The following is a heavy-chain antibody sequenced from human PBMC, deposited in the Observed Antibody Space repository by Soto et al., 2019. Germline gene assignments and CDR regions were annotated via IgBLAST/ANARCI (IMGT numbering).Heavy chain of an antibody. CDR3: AREPGGYCSGGTCSPRVNAFHI. V-gene: IGHV3-48*01. D-gene: IGHD2-15*01. CDR1: GFTFSSYS. CDR2: ISGSSSTI. Sequence: GGSLRLACAASGFTFSSYSMNWVRQAPGKGLEWVSYISGSSSTIYYADSVKGRFTISRDNAKTSLYLQMNTLRAEDTAVFYCAREPGGYCSGGTCSPRVNAFHIWGQGTMVTVSS. J-gene: IGHJ3*02.